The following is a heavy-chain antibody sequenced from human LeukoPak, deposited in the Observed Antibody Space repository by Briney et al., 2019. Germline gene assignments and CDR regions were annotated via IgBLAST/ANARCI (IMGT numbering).Heavy chain of an antibody. V-gene: IGHV3-74*01. J-gene: IGHJ4*02. CDR1: GFTLSNYW. Sequence: PGGSLRLSCAASGFTLSNYWMHWIRQVPGKGLVWVSHIKYDGSATNYADSVKGRFTISRDDAKNTLYLQVNSLRAEDTAVYFCARGGSDTAMAHDYWGQGTLVTVSS. CDR2: IKYDGSAT. D-gene: IGHD5-18*01. CDR3: ARGGSDTAMAHDY.